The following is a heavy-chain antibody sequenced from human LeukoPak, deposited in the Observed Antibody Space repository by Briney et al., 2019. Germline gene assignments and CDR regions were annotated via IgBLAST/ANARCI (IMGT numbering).Heavy chain of an antibody. CDR2: IKEDGGEK. CDR3: ARGGSSWYSGGVWFDP. CDR1: GFTFSSYW. Sequence: GGSLRLSCAASGFTFSSYWMTWVRQAPGKGLEWVANIKEDGGEKYYVDSVKGRFTISRDNAKNSLYLQMNSLRDEDTAVYYCARGGSSWYSGGVWFDPWGQGTLVSVSS. J-gene: IGHJ5*02. V-gene: IGHV3-7*03. D-gene: IGHD6-13*01.